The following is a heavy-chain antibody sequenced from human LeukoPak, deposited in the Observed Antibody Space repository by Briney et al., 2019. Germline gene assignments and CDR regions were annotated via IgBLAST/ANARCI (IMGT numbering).Heavy chain of an antibody. D-gene: IGHD3-16*01. CDR1: GYSISSGYY. J-gene: IGHJ4*02. CDR3: ARGRLGAASFDY. V-gene: IGHV4-38-2*01. Sequence: PSETLSLTCVVSGYSISSGYYWGWIRQPPGKGLEWIGRIYTSGSTNYNPSLKSRVTISVDTSKNQFSLKLSSVTAADTAVYYCARGRLGAASFDYWGQGTLVTVSS. CDR2: IYTSGST.